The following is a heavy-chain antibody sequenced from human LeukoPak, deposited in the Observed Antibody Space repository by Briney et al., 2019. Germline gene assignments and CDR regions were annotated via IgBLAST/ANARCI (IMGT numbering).Heavy chain of an antibody. Sequence: SETLSLTCAVYGGSFSGYYWSWIRQPPGKGLEWIGEINHSGSTNYNPSLKSRVTISVDTSKNQFSLKLSSVTAADTAVYYCARDGHNFLGYYYYMDVWGKGTTVTVSS. CDR3: ARDGHNFLGYYYYMDV. J-gene: IGHJ6*03. CDR1: GGSFSGYY. V-gene: IGHV4-34*01. D-gene: IGHD5-24*01. CDR2: INHSGST.